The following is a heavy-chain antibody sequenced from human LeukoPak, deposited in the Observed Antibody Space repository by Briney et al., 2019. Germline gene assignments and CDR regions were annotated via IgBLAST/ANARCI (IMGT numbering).Heavy chain of an antibody. D-gene: IGHD1-1*01. CDR2: INTDGSST. CDR3: ARWYNSLDV. J-gene: IGHJ6*02. CDR1: GFTFSSYW. V-gene: IGHV3-74*01. Sequence: PGGSLRLSCAASGFTFSSYWMHWVRQAPGKGLVWVSRINTDGSSTSYADSVKGRFTISRDNAKNTLYLQMGSLRSDDMAVYYCARWYNSLDVWGQGTTVTVSS.